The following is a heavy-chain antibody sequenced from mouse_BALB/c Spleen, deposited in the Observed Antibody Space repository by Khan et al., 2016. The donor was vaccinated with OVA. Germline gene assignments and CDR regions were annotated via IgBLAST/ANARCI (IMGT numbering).Heavy chain of an antibody. J-gene: IGHJ2*01. Sequence: VQLKESGAELVKSGATVKLSCTATGLNIKDTDMHCLKQWPDQGLEWIGRIDPPNGNTKYEPKFQGKATITSDTSSNTAYLQLSSLTAEVTAVCNCARMARKWGQGTTLTVSS. V-gene: IGHV14-3*02. CDR2: IDPPNGNT. CDR1: GLNIKDTD. CDR3: ARMARK.